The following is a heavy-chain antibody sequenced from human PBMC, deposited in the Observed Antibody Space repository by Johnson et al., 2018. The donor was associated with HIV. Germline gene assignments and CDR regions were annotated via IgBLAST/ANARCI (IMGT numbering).Heavy chain of an antibody. J-gene: IGHJ3*02. CDR2: IPYAGSDK. V-gene: IGHV3-30*02. CDR3: ARAYNDAFDI. CDR1: GFSFSSYG. Sequence: QVHLVESGGGVVQPGGSLTLSCAASGFSFSSYGIHWVRQVPGKGLEWVSFIPYAGSDKYYTDSVKGRFTISRDNSKNTLYLQMNSLRAEDTAVFYCARAYNDAFDIWGQGTMVTVSS. D-gene: IGHD5-24*01.